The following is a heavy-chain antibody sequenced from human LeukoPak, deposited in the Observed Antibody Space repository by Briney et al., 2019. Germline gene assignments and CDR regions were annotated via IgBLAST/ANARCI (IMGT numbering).Heavy chain of an antibody. CDR1: GVTFSNAW. Sequence: GGSLRLSCTGSGVTFSNAWMSWVRQAPGKGLEWVGRMKSKGDGGTTDYAAPVKGRFPISRDDSKNTLYLQMNSLQTEDTGVYYCTIGLGRTAHDYWGQGTLVTVSS. J-gene: IGHJ4*02. CDR3: TIGLGRTAHDY. CDR2: MKSKGDGGTT. D-gene: IGHD1-26*01. V-gene: IGHV3-15*01.